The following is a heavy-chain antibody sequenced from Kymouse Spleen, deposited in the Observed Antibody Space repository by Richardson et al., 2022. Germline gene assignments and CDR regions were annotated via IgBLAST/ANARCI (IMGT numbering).Heavy chain of an antibody. CDR2: INSDGSST. J-gene: IGHJ6*02. CDR3: ARDGSSSCYYYGMDV. D-gene: IGHD6-6*01. Sequence: EVQLVESGGGLVQPGGSLRLSCAASGFTFSSYWMHWVRQAPGKGLVWVSRINSDGSSTSYADSVKGRFTISRDNAKNTLYLQMNSLRAEDTAVYYCARDGSSSCYYYGMDVWGQGTTVTVSS. CDR1: GFTFSSYW. V-gene: IGHV3-74*01.